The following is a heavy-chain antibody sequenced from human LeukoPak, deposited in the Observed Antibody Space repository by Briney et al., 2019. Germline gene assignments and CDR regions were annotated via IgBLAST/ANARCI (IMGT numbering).Heavy chain of an antibody. D-gene: IGHD1-26*01. J-gene: IGHJ5*02. CDR2: INSDGSST. V-gene: IGHV3-74*01. CDR1: GFTFSSYW. CDR3: ARGSYSGSNNWFDP. Sequence: PGGSLGLSCAASGFTFSSYWMHWVRQAPGKGLVWVSRINSDGSSTSYADSVKGRFTISRDNAKNTLYLQMNSLRAEDTAVYYCARGSYSGSNNWFDPWGQGTLVTVSS.